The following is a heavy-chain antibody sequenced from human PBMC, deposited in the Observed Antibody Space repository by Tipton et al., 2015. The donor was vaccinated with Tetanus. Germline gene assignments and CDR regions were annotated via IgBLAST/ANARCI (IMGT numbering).Heavy chain of an antibody. J-gene: IGHJ6*02. Sequence: TLSLTCTVSGASIRGGTFYWGWIRQPPGKGLEWIGSIYESGDTYYIPSLKSRVTISVDTSTNQFSLGLTSVTAADTAVYYCARDFRERSGTYFSYYYTMDVWGQGTTVTVSS. CDR1: GASIRGGTFY. CDR3: ARDFRERSGTYFSYYYTMDV. V-gene: IGHV4-39*07. CDR2: IYESGDT. D-gene: IGHD1-26*01.